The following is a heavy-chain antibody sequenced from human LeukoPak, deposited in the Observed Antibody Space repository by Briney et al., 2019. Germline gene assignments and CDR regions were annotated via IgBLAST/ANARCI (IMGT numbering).Heavy chain of an antibody. V-gene: IGHV1-8*01. CDR2: MNPNSGNT. D-gene: IGHD2-2*01. CDR3: ARGLKLSPKLLWGYYYMDV. CDR1: GYTFTSYD. Sequence: ASVKVSCRASGYTFTSYDINWVRQATGQGLEWMGWMNPNSGNTGYAQKFQGRVTMTRNTSISTAYMELSSLRSEDTAVYYCARGLKLSPKLLWGYYYMDVWGKGTTVTVSS. J-gene: IGHJ6*03.